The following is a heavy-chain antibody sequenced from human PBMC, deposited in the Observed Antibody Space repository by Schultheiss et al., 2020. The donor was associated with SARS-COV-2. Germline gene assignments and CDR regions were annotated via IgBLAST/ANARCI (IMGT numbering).Heavy chain of an antibody. V-gene: IGHV4-59*12. D-gene: IGHD3-9*01. CDR1: GGSISSYY. CDR3: ARLRHDILTVKVRGYFDY. Sequence: SETLSLTCTVSGGSISSYYWSWIRQPPGKGLEWIGSIYYSGSTYYNPSLKSRVTISVETSKNQFSLKLSSVTAAETAVYYCARLRHDILTVKVRGYFDYWGQGALVTVSS. J-gene: IGHJ4*02. CDR2: IYYSGST.